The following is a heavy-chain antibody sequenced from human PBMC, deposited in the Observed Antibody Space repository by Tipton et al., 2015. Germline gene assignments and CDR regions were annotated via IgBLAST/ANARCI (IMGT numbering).Heavy chain of an antibody. V-gene: IGHV3-7*01. D-gene: IGHD6-19*01. J-gene: IGHJ3*02. CDR2: IKQDGSEK. Sequence: SLRLSCAASGFTVSSNYMSWVRQAPGKGLEWVANIKQDGSEKNYVDSMKGRFTISRDNAKNSLYLQMDSLRAEDTALYYCARDSTGIPVDYGFDIWGQGTMVTVSS. CDR1: GFTVSSNY. CDR3: ARDSTGIPVDYGFDI.